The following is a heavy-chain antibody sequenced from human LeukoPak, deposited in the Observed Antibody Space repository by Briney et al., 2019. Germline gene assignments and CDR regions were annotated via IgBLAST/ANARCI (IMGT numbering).Heavy chain of an antibody. V-gene: IGHV1-2*02. Sequence: ASVKVSCKASGYTFTGYYMHWVRQAPGQGLEWMGWINPNSGGTNYAQKFQGRVTMTRDTSISTAYMELSRLRSDDTAVYYCAREFQLPLASGTEVSYFDYWGQGTLVTVSS. J-gene: IGHJ4*02. CDR1: GYTFTGYY. D-gene: IGHD1-1*01. CDR2: INPNSGGT. CDR3: AREFQLPLASGTEVSYFDY.